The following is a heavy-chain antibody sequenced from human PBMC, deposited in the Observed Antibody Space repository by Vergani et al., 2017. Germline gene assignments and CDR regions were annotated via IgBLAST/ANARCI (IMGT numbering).Heavy chain of an antibody. CDR3: AKSYDSSGSTAYFDY. CDR1: GFTFDDYA. V-gene: IGHV3-9*01. J-gene: IGHJ4*02. D-gene: IGHD3-22*01. Sequence: EVQLVESGGGLVQPGRSLRLSCAASGFTFDDYAMHWVRQAPGKGLEWVSGIRWNSGSTGYADSVKGRFSSSRDNAKNSLYLQRNSLRAEDTALYYCAKSYDSSGSTAYFDYWGQGTLVTVSS. CDR2: IRWNSGST.